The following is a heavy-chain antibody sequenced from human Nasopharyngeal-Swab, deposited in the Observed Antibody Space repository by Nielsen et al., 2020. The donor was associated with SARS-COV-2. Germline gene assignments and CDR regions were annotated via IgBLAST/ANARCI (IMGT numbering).Heavy chain of an antibody. V-gene: IGHV1-2*06. CDR3: ARGERVTIFGVVMHDAFDI. CDR1: GYTFTGYY. Sequence: ASVKVSCKASGYTFTGYYMHWVRQAPGQGLEWMGRINPNSGGTNYAQKFQGRVTMTRDPSISTAYMELSRLRSDDTAVYYCARGERVTIFGVVMHDAFDIWGQGTMVTVSS. D-gene: IGHD3-3*01. J-gene: IGHJ3*02. CDR2: INPNSGGT.